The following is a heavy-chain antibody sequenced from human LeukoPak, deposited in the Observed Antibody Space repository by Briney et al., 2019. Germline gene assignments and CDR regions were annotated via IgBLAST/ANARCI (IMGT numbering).Heavy chain of an antibody. Sequence: GGSLRLSCAASGFTFSNAWMSWVRQAPGKGLEWVGRIKSKTDGGTTDYAAPVKGRFTISRDDSKNTLYLQMNSLRAEDTAVYYCAHPEGLWRVFDYWGQGTLVTVSS. D-gene: IGHD4/OR15-4a*01. CDR2: IKSKTDGGTT. J-gene: IGHJ4*02. CDR1: GFTFSNAW. CDR3: AHPEGLWRVFDY. V-gene: IGHV3-15*01.